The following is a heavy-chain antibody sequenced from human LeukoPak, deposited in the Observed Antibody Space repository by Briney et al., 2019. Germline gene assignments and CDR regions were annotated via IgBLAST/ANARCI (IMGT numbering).Heavy chain of an antibody. V-gene: IGHV4-30-4*08. Sequence: SQTLSPACTVSGGSISSGDYYWSWIRQPPGKGLEWIGYIYYSGSTYYNPPLKSRVTISVDTSKNQFSLKLSSVTAADTAVYYCAVVVPAVGGAFDYWGQGTLVTVSS. CDR2: IYYSGST. D-gene: IGHD2-2*01. J-gene: IGHJ4*02. CDR1: GGSISSGDYY. CDR3: AVVVPAVGGAFDY.